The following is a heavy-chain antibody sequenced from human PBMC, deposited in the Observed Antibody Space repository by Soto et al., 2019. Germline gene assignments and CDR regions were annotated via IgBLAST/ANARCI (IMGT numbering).Heavy chain of an antibody. Sequence: EVQLLESGGGLVQPGGSLRLSCAASGLTFSSYAMSWVRQAPGKGLEWVSAISGDGSSTSYADSVKGRFTISRDNTKNTLHLHMNSLRAEDTAVYYCAGRDCTNGVCYFYWGQGTLVTVSS. J-gene: IGHJ4*02. D-gene: IGHD2-8*01. CDR1: GLTFSSYA. CDR2: ISGDGSST. V-gene: IGHV3-23*01. CDR3: AGRDCTNGVCYFY.